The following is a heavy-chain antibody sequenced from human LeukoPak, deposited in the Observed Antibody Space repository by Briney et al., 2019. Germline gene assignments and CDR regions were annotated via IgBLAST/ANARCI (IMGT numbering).Heavy chain of an antibody. D-gene: IGHD2-15*01. CDR2: IIPIFGTA. Sequence: SVKVSCKASGGTFSSYAISWVRQAPGQGLEWMGGIIPIFGTANYAQKFQGRVTITTDESTCTAYMELSSLRSEDTAVYYCARGGGWLSGAFDIWGQGTMVTVSS. CDR1: GGTFSSYA. V-gene: IGHV1-69*05. J-gene: IGHJ3*02. CDR3: ARGGGWLSGAFDI.